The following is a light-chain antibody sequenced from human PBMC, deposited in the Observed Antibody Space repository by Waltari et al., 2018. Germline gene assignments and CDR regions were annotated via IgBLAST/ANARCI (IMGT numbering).Light chain of an antibody. CDR2: EVT. CDR3: SSYTSISIRI. J-gene: IGLJ2*01. V-gene: IGLV2-14*01. Sequence: QSALTQPASVSGSPGQSITISCTGTSSDLSGYNYVSWYQQHPGRAPKLMNYEVTHRPSWVSNRFPGSKSGITDSLTISGLQADDEADYYGSSYTSISIRIVGGGTKLTF. CDR1: SSDLSGYNY.